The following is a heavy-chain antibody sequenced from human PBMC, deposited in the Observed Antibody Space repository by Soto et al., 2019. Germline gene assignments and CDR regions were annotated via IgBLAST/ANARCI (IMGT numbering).Heavy chain of an antibody. J-gene: IGHJ3*02. CDR1: GGSISSYY. CDR2: IYYSGST. CDR3: ARGISNYYYDSRESRAFDI. V-gene: IGHV4-59*01. Sequence: SETLSLTCTVSGGSISSYYWSWIRQPPGKGLEWIGYIYYSGSTNYNPSLKSRVTISVDTSKNQFSLKLSSVTAADTAVYYCARGISNYYYDSRESRAFDIWGQGKMVTVSS. D-gene: IGHD3-22*01.